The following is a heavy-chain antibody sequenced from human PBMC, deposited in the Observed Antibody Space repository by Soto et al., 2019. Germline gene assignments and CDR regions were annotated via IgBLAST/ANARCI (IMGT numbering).Heavy chain of an antibody. V-gene: IGHV3-21*06. CDR3: AREVVGPTTNWFDP. D-gene: IGHD1-26*01. CDR1: GLMFGSQT. CDR2: ISSVSSYI. Sequence: EVQLVESGGGLVKPGGSLRLPCAASGLMFGSQTMPWVRKAPGKGREWVASISSVSSYIYYADSVKGRFTISRDNAKDSLYLQMDSLRAEDTAVYFCAREVVGPTTNWFDPWGQGTLVTVSS. J-gene: IGHJ5*02.